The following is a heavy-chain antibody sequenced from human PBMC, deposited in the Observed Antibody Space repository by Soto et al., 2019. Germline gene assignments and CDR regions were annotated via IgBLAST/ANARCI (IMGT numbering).Heavy chain of an antibody. Sequence: QVQLVQSGAELKKPGSSVKVSCKASGDTFSFYTINWVRQAPGLGLEWMGRVNPILSMSNYAQKFQGRVKITADKSTSTAYMELRSLRSEDTAFYYCATSYGSGYRAFDYWGQGALVTVSS. CDR1: GDTFSFYT. CDR3: ATSYGSGYRAFDY. D-gene: IGHD3-10*01. J-gene: IGHJ4*02. V-gene: IGHV1-69*02. CDR2: VNPILSMS.